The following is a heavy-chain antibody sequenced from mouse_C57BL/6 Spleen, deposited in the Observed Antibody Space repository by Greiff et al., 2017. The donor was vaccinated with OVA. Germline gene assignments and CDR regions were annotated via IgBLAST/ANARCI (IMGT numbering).Heavy chain of an antibody. D-gene: IGHD1-1*02. V-gene: IGHV1-69*01. CDR1: GYTFTSYW. Sequence: VQLQQPGAELVMPGASVKLSCKASGYTFTSYWMHWVKQRPGQGLEWIGEIDPSDSYTNYNQKFKGKSTLTVDKSSSTAYMQLSSLTSEDSAVYYCARGVLWWYFDVWGTGTTVTVSS. CDR3: ARGVLWWYFDV. J-gene: IGHJ1*03. CDR2: IDPSDSYT.